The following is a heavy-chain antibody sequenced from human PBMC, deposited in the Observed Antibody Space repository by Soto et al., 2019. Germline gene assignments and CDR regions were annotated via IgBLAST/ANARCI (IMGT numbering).Heavy chain of an antibody. CDR2: IYYSGST. Sequence: QLQLQESGPGLVKPSETLSLTCTVSGGSISSSSYYWGWIRQPPGKGLEWIGSIYYSGSTYYNPSLKTPXTXSXXTPKNQFSLKLSSVTAADTAVYYCARRGSGSYSDYWGQGTLVTVSS. J-gene: IGHJ4*02. V-gene: IGHV4-39*01. D-gene: IGHD3-10*01. CDR3: ARRGSGSYSDY. CDR1: GGSISSSSYY.